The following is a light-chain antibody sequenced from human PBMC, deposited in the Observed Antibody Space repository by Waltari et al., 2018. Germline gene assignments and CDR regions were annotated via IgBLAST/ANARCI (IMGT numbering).Light chain of an antibody. Sequence: HSALTQSAPVSGPPGQSIPISSTETNSEIGTYDYFSWFQQLPGKAPKLIIYDVRNRPLGISNRFSGSKSGITASLSISGLLAEDEAYYYCSSYTSSSTWVFGGGTKLTVL. J-gene: IGLJ3*02. CDR1: NSEIGTYDY. CDR2: DVR. V-gene: IGLV2-14*03. CDR3: SSYTSSSTWV.